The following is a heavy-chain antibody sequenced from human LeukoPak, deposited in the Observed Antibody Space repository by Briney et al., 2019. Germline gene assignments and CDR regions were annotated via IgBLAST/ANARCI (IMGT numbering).Heavy chain of an antibody. V-gene: IGHV3-48*04. D-gene: IGHD3-9*01. CDR1: GFTFNNYS. CDR3: ARDLSFDILTGYPFDYYYYGMDV. CDR2: ISSTSRTI. J-gene: IGHJ6*02. Sequence: GGSLRLSCAASGFTFNNYSMNWVRQAPGKGLEWVSYISSTSRTIYYADSVKGRFTISRDNAKNSLYLQMNSLRAEDTAEYYCARDLSFDILTGYPFDYYYYGMDVWGQGTTVTVSS.